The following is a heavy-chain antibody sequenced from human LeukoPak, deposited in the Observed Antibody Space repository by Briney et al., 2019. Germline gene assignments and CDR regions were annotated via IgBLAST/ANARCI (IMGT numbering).Heavy chain of an antibody. J-gene: IGHJ5*02. CDR1: GGTFSSYA. D-gene: IGHD1-26*01. CDR3: ARDLGGGSYYNWFDP. Sequence: SVKVSCKASGGTFSSYAISWVRQAPGQGLEWMGGIIHIFGTANYAQKFQGRVTITTDESTSTAYMELSSLRSEDTAVYYCARDLGGGSYYNWFDPWGQGTLVTVSS. CDR2: IIHIFGTA. V-gene: IGHV1-69*05.